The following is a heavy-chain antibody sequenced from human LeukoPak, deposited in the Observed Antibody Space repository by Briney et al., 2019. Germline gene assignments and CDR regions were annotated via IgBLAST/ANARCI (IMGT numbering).Heavy chain of an antibody. J-gene: IGHJ6*02. V-gene: IGHV1-18*01. CDR2: ISAYNGNT. Sequence: ASVTVSCTASGYTFTSYGISWVRQAPGQGLEWMGWISAYNGNTNYAQRLQGRVTMTTDTSTSTAYMELRSLRSEDTAVCYCAGPLAPSRDYGLDVWGQGTTVTVSS. CDR3: AGPLAPSRDYGLDV. CDR1: GYTFTSYG.